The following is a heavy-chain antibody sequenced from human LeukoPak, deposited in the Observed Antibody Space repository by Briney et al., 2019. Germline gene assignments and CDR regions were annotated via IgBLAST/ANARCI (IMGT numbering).Heavy chain of an antibody. V-gene: IGHV3-30*03. CDR2: ISYDGSNK. CDR3: ATSWGGTGYDAFDI. Sequence: LPGGSLRLSCAASGFTFSSYGMHWVRQAPGKGLEWVAVISYDGSNKYYADSVKGRFTISRDNSKNTLYLQMNSLRAEDTAVYYCATSWGGTGYDAFDIWGQGTMVTVSS. J-gene: IGHJ3*02. CDR1: GFTFSSYG. D-gene: IGHD6-25*01.